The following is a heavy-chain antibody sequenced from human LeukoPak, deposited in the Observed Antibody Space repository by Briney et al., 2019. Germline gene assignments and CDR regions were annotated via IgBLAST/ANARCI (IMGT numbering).Heavy chain of an antibody. J-gene: IGHJ4*02. CDR1: GFTFSSYS. CDR3: ARDPSPSRQWLVQGDY. CDR2: ISSSSSYI. V-gene: IGHV3-21*01. Sequence: GGSLRLSCAASGFTFSSYSMNWVRQAPGKGLEWVSSISSSSSYIYYADSVKGRFTISRDNAKNSLYLQMNSLRAEDTAVYYCARDPSPSRQWLVQGDYWGQGTLVTVSS. D-gene: IGHD6-19*01.